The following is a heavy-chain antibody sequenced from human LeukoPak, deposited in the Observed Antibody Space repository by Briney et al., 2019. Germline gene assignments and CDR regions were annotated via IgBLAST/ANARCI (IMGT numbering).Heavy chain of an antibody. D-gene: IGHD3-3*01. CDR1: GGTFSSYA. CDR2: IIPILGIA. J-gene: IGHJ4*02. Sequence: ASVKVSCKASGGTFSSYAISWVRQAPGQGLEWMGRIIPILGIANYAQKFQGRVTITADKSTSTAYMELSSLRSEDTAVYYCARAAWGYDFWSGYSRPYYFDYWGQGTLVTVSS. V-gene: IGHV1-69*04. CDR3: ARAAWGYDFWSGYSRPYYFDY.